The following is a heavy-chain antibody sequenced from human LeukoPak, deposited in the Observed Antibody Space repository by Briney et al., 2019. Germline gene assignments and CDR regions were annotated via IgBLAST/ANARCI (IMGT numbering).Heavy chain of an antibody. D-gene: IGHD5-18*01. J-gene: IGHJ4*02. CDR1: GFTFSSYN. CDR2: IRSISSYI. Sequence: GGSLRLSCAASGFTFSSYNMNWVRQAPGKGLEWVSSIRSISSYIYYADSVKGRFTISRENAKNSLYLQMNSLRAEDTAVYYCARSLGYSYGFDYWGQGTLVTVSS. CDR3: ARSLGYSYGFDY. V-gene: IGHV3-21*01.